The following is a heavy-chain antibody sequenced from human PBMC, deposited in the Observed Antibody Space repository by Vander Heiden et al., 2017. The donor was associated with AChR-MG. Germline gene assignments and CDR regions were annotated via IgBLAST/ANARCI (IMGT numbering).Heavy chain of an antibody. CDR1: SDSLSSPTYY. V-gene: IGHV4-39*01. Sequence: QLQLQESGPGLVKSSETLSLTCSVSSDSLSSPTYYWGWIRQPPGKGLEWIGNVYRTGSTYYNPSLKSRVTISVDTSKKQFSLKLSSVTAADTAVYYCAKTTNRRYNWFDPWGPGTLVTVSS. J-gene: IGHJ5*02. CDR3: AKTTNRRYNWFDP. CDR2: VYRTGST.